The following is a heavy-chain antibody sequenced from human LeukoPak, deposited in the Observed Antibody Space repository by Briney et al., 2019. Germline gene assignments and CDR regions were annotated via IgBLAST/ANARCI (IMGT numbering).Heavy chain of an antibody. CDR2: IIPIFGTA. CDR3: ASSGGYSYGFAQL. J-gene: IGHJ4*02. D-gene: IGHD5-18*01. V-gene: IGHV1-69*13. CDR1: GGTFSSYA. Sequence: AVKVSCKASGGTFSSYAISWVRQAPGQGLEWMGGIIPIFGTANYAQKFQGRVTITADESTSTAYMELSSLRSEDTAVYYCASSGGYSYGFAQLWGQGTLVTVSS.